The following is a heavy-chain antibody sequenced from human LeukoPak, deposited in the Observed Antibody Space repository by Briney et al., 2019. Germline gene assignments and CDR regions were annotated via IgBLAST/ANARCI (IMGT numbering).Heavy chain of an antibody. CDR2: IYYSGST. J-gene: IGHJ4*02. CDR3: ERHYSSGWSDY. V-gene: IGHV4-59*08. D-gene: IGHD6-19*01. Sequence: SETLSLTCTVYSRSILSYYWSRIRQSPGKGLEGIGYIYYSGSTNYNPSLKSRVTISVDTSKNQFSLKLSSVTAADTAVYYCERHYSSGWSDYWGQGTLVTVSS. CDR1: SRSILSYY.